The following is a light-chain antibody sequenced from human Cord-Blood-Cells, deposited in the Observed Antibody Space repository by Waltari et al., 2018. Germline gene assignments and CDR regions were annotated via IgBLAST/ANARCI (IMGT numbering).Light chain of an antibody. V-gene: IGLV1-47*01. CDR3: AAWDDSLSYV. J-gene: IGLJ1*01. CDR2: RNN. CDR1: SSNIGSNY. Sequence: QSVLTQPPSASGTPGQRVTISCSGSSSNIGSNYVYWYQQLPGTAPKPLIYRNNQRPSGVPDRFSGSKSGTSASLAISGLRSEDEADYYCAAWDDSLSYVFGTGTKVTVL.